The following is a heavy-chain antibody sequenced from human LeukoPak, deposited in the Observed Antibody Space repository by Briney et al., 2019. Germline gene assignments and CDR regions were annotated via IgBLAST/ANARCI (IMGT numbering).Heavy chain of an antibody. D-gene: IGHD5-24*01. J-gene: IGHJ6*02. Sequence: ASVKVSCKASGFTFTSYGFNWVRQAPGQGLEWMGWISAYSGNINFAQKFQGRVTMTTDTSTSTVYMELRSLRSDDTAVYYCARDGVEMATYYYYAMDVWGQGTTVTVSS. CDR2: ISAYSGNI. V-gene: IGHV1-18*04. CDR1: GFTFTSYG. CDR3: ARDGVEMATYYYYAMDV.